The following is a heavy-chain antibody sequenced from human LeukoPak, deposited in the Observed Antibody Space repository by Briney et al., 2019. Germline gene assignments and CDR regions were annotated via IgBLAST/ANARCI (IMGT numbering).Heavy chain of an antibody. D-gene: IGHD6-19*01. CDR1: GYTYTDYF. V-gene: IGHV1-18*04. J-gene: IGHJ4*02. Sequence: ASVTVSFKASGYTYTDYFIIWVRPAPGQELEWMGWISAYNGNTYYAQKLQGRVTMTPDTSTSTAYMELRSLRYDDTALYYCARKAVAGTGKFDYWGQGTLVTVSS. CDR3: ARKAVAGTGKFDY. CDR2: ISAYNGNT.